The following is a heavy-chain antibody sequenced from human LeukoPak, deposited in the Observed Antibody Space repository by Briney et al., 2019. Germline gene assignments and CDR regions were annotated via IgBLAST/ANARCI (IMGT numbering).Heavy chain of an antibody. CDR3: GKTTTGYSSGRYPAWPVDY. D-gene: IGHD6-19*01. V-gene: IGHV3-23*01. J-gene: IGHJ4*02. CDR1: GFTFSSYA. CDR2: IRGTGSST. Sequence: GGSLRLSCGASGFTFSSYAMAWVRQAPGKGLEWVSAIRGTGSSTYYADSVKGRFTISRDNSKSTLYPQMNSLKAEDTAVYYCGKTTTGYSSGRYPAWPVDYWGQGTLVTVSS.